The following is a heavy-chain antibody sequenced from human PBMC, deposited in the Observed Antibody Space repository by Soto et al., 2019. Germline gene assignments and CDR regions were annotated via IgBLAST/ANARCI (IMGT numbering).Heavy chain of an antibody. V-gene: IGHV4-59*02. D-gene: IGHD6-25*01. CDR2: MHYTGFS. CDR1: GDSVTSHY. J-gene: IGHJ6*03. Sequence: PSETLSLTCSFSGDSVTSHYLTWIRQSPEKGLEWIGYMHYTGFSHYNPSLKSRLTISVDTAKNQFSLQLTSVTAADTAVYYCARGRLLYYYYMDVWGKGTTVTVSS. CDR3: ARGRLLYYYYMDV.